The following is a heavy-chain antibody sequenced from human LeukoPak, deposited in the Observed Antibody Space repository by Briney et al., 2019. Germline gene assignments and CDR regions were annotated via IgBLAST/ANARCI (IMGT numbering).Heavy chain of an antibody. CDR1: GDSVSNNIAT. V-gene: IGHV6-1*01. D-gene: IGHD6-19*01. CDR2: TYYRSKWYN. J-gene: IGHJ3*02. CDR3: ARWSSGWYEDAIDAFDI. Sequence: PSQTLSLTCAISGDSVSNNIATWNWIRQSPSRGLEWLGRTYYRSKWYNDYAVSVKSRITINPDTSKNQFSLQLNSVTPEDTAVYYCARWSSGWYEDAIDAFDIWGQGTMVTVSS.